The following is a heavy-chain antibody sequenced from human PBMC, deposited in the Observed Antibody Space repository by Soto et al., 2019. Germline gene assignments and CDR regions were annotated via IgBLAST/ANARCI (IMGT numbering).Heavy chain of an antibody. V-gene: IGHV4-59*12. CDR1: GGSLSSYY. J-gene: IGHJ6*03. D-gene: IGHD3-3*01. CDR3: ARVPRDFWRGYYYMDV. CDR2: IYHSGST. Sequence: SETLSLTCTVSGGSLSSYYWSWIRQPPGKGLEWIGYIYHSGSTNYNPSLKSRVTISVDTSKNQFSLKLSSVTAADTAVYYCARVPRDFWRGYYYMDVWGKGTTVTVSS.